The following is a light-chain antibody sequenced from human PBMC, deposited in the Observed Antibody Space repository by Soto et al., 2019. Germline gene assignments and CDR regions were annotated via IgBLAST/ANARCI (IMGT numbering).Light chain of an antibody. CDR1: SSNIGAGYD. J-gene: IGLJ1*01. CDR3: QSYASSLSGSYV. CDR2: GNS. Sequence: QSVLTQPPSVSGAPGQRVTISCTGSSSNIGAGYDVHWYQQLPGTAPKLLIYGNSNRPSGVPDRFSGSKSGTSASLAITGLQAEDEADYSCQSYASSLSGSYVSGPGPKLTVL. V-gene: IGLV1-40*01.